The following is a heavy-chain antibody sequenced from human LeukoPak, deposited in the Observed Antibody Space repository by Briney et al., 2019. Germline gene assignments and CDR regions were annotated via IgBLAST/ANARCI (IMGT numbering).Heavy chain of an antibody. Sequence: ASVKVSCKASGYTFTSYGISWVRQAPGQGLEWMGWISAYNGNTNYAQKLQGRVTMTTDTSTSTAYMELRSLRSDDTAVYYCAREGHYYDSSGYYPGAFDIWGQGTMVTVSS. D-gene: IGHD3-22*01. V-gene: IGHV1-18*01. CDR1: GYTFTSYG. CDR2: ISAYNGNT. CDR3: AREGHYYDSSGYYPGAFDI. J-gene: IGHJ3*02.